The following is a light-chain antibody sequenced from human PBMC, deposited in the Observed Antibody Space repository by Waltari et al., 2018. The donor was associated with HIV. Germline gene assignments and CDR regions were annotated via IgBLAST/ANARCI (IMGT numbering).Light chain of an antibody. J-gene: IGKJ2*01. V-gene: IGKV1-5*03. CDR3: QQYNSYSYT. CDR2: KAS. CDR1: QSIRNW. Sequence: DLQMTQSPSTLSASVGDRVTITCRASQSIRNWLAWYQQKPGKAPKLLIYKASSLESGVPSRFSGSGSGTEFTLTISSLQPDDFATYYCQQYNSYSYTFGQGTKLEIK.